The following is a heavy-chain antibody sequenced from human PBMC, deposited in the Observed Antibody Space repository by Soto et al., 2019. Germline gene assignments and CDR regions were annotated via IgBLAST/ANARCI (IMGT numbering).Heavy chain of an antibody. Sequence: SETLSLTCAVSGGSISSSNWWSWVRQPPGKGLEWNGEIYHSGSTNYNPSLKSRVTISVDKSKNQFSLKLSSVTAADTAVYYCARAMVLGYYYDSSGYPNWFDPWGQGTLVTVSS. D-gene: IGHD3-22*01. J-gene: IGHJ5*02. CDR2: IYHSGST. V-gene: IGHV4-4*02. CDR3: ARAMVLGYYYDSSGYPNWFDP. CDR1: GGSISSSNW.